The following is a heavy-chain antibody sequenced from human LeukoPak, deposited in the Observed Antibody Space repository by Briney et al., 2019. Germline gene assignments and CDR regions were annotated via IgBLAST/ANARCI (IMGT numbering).Heavy chain of an antibody. V-gene: IGHV3-21*06. CDR1: RFTFSNYS. D-gene: IGHD3-9*01. CDR2: ISSSSSYI. CDR3: ARVPDNYDILTGYDTPLG. Sequence: GGSLRLSCAASRFTFSNYSMNWVRQAPGKGLEWVSFISSSSSYIYYADSGKGRFTISRDNAKNSLYLQMNSLRVEDTAVYYCARVPDNYDILTGYDTPLGWGQGTLVTVSS. J-gene: IGHJ4*02.